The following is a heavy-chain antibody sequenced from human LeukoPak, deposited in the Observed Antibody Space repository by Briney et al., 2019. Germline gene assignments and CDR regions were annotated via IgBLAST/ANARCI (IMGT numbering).Heavy chain of an antibody. CDR1: GFTFSSNW. J-gene: IGHJ3*02. V-gene: IGHV3-7*01. D-gene: IGHD1-20*01. Sequence: GGSLRLSCAASGFTFSSNWMSWVRQAPGKGLEWVPNIKEDGSEKYYVDSVKGRFTISRDNAKNSLYLQMNSLRAEDTAVYYCARDEYNWNVDAFDIWGQGTVVTVSS. CDR3: ARDEYNWNVDAFDI. CDR2: IKEDGSEK.